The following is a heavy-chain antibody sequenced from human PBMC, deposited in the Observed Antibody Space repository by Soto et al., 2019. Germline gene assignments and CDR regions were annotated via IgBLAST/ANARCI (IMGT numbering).Heavy chain of an antibody. CDR1: GGSISPYY. V-gene: IGHV4-59*01. Sequence: QVQLQESGPGLVKSSETLSLTCTVSGGSISPYYWSWIRQSPGKGLEWIGYISYSGNPYYSPSLKSRVIMSLDTSGNQITLKVASATAADTAVYFCARGVGSSPPRYWGQGTLVSVSS. D-gene: IGHD1-26*01. J-gene: IGHJ4*02. CDR3: ARGVGSSPPRY. CDR2: ISYSGNP.